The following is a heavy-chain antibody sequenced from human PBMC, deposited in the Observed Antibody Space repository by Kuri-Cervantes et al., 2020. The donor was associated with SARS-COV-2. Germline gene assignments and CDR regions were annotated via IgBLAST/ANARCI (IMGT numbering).Heavy chain of an antibody. CDR2: ISYDGSNK. J-gene: IGHJ4*02. Sequence: GGSLRLSCAASGFTFSSYALHWVRQAPGKGLEWVAVISYDGSNKYYADSVKGRFTISRDNSKNTLYLQMKSLRAEDTAVYYCASLRGGYGVTYPYWGQGTLVTVSS. V-gene: IGHV3-30*04. CDR1: GFTFSSYA. CDR3: ASLRGGYGVTYPY. D-gene: IGHD5-12*01.